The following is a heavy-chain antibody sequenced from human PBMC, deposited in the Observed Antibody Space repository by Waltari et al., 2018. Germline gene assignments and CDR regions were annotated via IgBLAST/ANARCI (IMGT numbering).Heavy chain of an antibody. Sequence: EVQLVESGGGLVQPGGSLRLSCAASGFTFSNYWMTWVRQAPGKGLEWVANINQDGSEKYSVGSVKGRFTISRDNAKNSLYLQLNSLRADDTAVYYCTRGGDDSSWYWRNWGQGTLVTVSS. D-gene: IGHD6-13*01. CDR2: INQDGSEK. CDR1: GFTFSNYW. J-gene: IGHJ4*02. V-gene: IGHV3-7*01. CDR3: TRGGDDSSWYWRN.